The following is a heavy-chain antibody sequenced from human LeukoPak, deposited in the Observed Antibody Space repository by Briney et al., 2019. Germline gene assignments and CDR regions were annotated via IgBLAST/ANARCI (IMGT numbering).Heavy chain of an antibody. J-gene: IGHJ4*02. CDR2: IYSGGST. Sequence: GGSLRLSCAASGFTVSSNYMSWVRQAPGKGLEWVSVIYSGGSTYYADSVKGRFTISRHNSKNTLYLQMNSLRAEDTAVYYCARNSHGNQLMPSRGWGKGTLGPSPQ. D-gene: IGHD2-2*01. CDR1: GFTVSSNY. CDR3: ARNSHGNQLMPSRG. V-gene: IGHV3-53*04.